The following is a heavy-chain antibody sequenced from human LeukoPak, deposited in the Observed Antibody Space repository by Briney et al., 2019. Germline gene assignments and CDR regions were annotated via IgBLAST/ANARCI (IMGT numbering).Heavy chain of an antibody. D-gene: IGHD4-17*01. CDR3: ARLDYGGHYFDY. CDR1: GGSISSSSYY. CDR2: IYYSGST. J-gene: IGHJ4*02. Sequence: SETLSLTCTVSGGSISSSSYYWGWIRQPPGKGLEWIGNIYYSGSTCYNPSLTSRVTISVDTSKNQFSLKLSSMTAADTAVYYCARLDYGGHYFDYWGQGTLVTVSS. V-gene: IGHV4-39*01.